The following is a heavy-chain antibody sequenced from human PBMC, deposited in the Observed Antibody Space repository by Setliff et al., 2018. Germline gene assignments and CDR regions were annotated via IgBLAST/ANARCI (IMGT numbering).Heavy chain of an antibody. CDR3: AREDASGSARRFDP. J-gene: IGHJ5*02. Sequence: SETLSLTCTVSGGSISSYYWSWTRQPAGKGLEWIGRIYTNRTTNYNPSLKSRVTMSVDTSKNHFSLELSSVTAADTAVYYCAREDASGSARRFDPWGQGTLVTVSS. V-gene: IGHV4-4*07. D-gene: IGHD3-10*01. CDR2: IYTNRTT. CDR1: GGSISSYY.